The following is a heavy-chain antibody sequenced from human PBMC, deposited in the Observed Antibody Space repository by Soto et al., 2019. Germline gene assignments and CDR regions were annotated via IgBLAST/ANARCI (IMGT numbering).Heavy chain of an antibody. D-gene: IGHD1-26*01. CDR2: INAGNGNT. J-gene: IGHJ4*02. CDR3: VLVKRSYLSYVEY. V-gene: IGHV1-3*01. Sequence: ASVKVSCKASGYTFTSYAMHWVRQAPGQRLEWMGWINAGNGNTKYSQKFQGRVTITRDTSASTAYMELSSLRSEDTAVYYCVLVKRSYLSYVEYWCQGPPVTVS. CDR1: GYTFTSYA.